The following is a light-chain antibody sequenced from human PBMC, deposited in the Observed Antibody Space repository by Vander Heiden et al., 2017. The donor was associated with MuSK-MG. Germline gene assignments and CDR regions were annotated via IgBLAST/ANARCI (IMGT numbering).Light chain of an antibody. CDR3: MQNTHWPRT. Sequence: DGVVTQSPLSLPVTLGQPASIPCRSRQSLEYSSGNTHLSWCHQRPGQSPRRLIYYVSNRDSGVPDRFSGSGSGTEFTLKINRVEAEDVGIYYCMQNTHWPRTFGQRTKLEIK. V-gene: IGKV2-30*01. CDR2: YVS. CDR1: QSLEYSSGNTH. J-gene: IGKJ2*01.